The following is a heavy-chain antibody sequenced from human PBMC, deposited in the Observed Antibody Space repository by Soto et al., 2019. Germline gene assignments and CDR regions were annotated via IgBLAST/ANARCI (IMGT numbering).Heavy chain of an antibody. CDR1: GYSFTSYW. CDR2: VYPGDSDT. D-gene: IGHD6-19*01. J-gene: IGHJ5*02. CDR3: ASRRYCSGWYERVAQTWLDP. Sequence: PGESLKISCKGSGYSFTSYWIGWVRQMPGKGLEWMGIVYPGDSDTRYSPSFQGQVTISADKSISTAYLPWSSLQASDTAMYYCASRRYCSGWYERVAQTWLDPWGQGTLVTVSS. V-gene: IGHV5-51*01.